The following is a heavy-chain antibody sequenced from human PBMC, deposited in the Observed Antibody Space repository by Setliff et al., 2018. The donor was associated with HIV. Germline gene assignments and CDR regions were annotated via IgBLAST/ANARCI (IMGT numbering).Heavy chain of an antibody. CDR3: ARHKVAMSMLVVQDPGPFDN. J-gene: IGHJ4*02. CDR2: IFPGDSET. CDR1: GYNFRKYW. D-gene: IGHD2-21*01. V-gene: IGHV5-51*01. Sequence: PGESLKISCKGSGYNFRKYWIAWVRQMPGKGLEWMGIIFPGDSETTYRPSFQGQVTISADKSISTAYLQWSSLKASDTAMYYCARHKVAMSMLVVQDPGPFDNWGQGTLVTVSS.